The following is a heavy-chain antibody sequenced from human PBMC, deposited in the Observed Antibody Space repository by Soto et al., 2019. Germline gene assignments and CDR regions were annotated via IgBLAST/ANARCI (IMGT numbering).Heavy chain of an antibody. D-gene: IGHD3-10*01. CDR1: GGSISSYY. V-gene: IGHV4-59*01. CDR2: IYYSGST. CDR3: ARMYGSGRSGYYYYGMDV. J-gene: IGHJ6*02. Sequence: SETLSLTCTVSGGSISSYYWSWIRQPPGKGLEWIGYIYYSGSTNYNPSLKSRVTISVDTSKNQFSLKLSSVTAADTAVYYCARMYGSGRSGYYYYGMDVWGQGTTVTVSS.